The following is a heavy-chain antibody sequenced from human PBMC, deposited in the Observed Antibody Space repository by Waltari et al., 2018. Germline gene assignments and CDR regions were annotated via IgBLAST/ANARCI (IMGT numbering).Heavy chain of an antibody. Sequence: EVQLVESGGGLVQPGQSLRLSCAASGFPFDDYAIPWVRQAPGKGLEWCSGISWNSGSIGYADSVKGRFTISRDNAKNSLYLQMNSLRAEDTALYYCAKDRGYSSSSGIDYWGQGTLVTVSS. CDR2: ISWNSGSI. CDR1: GFPFDDYA. V-gene: IGHV3-9*01. CDR3: AKDRGYSSSSGIDY. J-gene: IGHJ4*02. D-gene: IGHD6-6*01.